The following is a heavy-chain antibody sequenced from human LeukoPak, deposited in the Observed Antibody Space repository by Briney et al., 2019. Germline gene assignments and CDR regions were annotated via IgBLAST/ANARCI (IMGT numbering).Heavy chain of an antibody. CDR2: INPSGQNT. CDR1: EFPFSSYY. D-gene: IGHD1-20*01. V-gene: IGHV1-46*01. CDR3: ARERYNWNDQADY. J-gene: IGHJ4*02. Sequence: ASVKVSCKASEFPFSSYYIHWVRQAPGQGFEWVGVINPSGQNTSYAQKFQGRVTMTRDTSTTTVYMEVNNLRSEDTAIYYCARERYNWNDQADYWGQGTLVTVSS.